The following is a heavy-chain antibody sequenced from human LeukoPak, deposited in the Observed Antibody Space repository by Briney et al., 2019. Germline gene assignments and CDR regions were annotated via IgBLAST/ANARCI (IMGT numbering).Heavy chain of an antibody. CDR2: INTDGSST. D-gene: IGHD6-19*01. Sequence: GGSLRLSCAASGFTFSSYWTHWVRQAPGKGLVWVSRINTDGSSTSYADSVKGRFTISRDNAKNTLYLQMNSLRAEDTAVYYCARESRQWLVLGGVDYWGQGTLVTVSS. V-gene: IGHV3-74*01. J-gene: IGHJ4*02. CDR3: ARESRQWLVLGGVDY. CDR1: GFTFSSYW.